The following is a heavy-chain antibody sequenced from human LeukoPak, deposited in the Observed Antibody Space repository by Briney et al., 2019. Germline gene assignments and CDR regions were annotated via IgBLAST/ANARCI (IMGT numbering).Heavy chain of an antibody. CDR3: ARDLTGAYCGGDCIPAQFDY. Sequence: VASVKVSCKASGYTFTSYGISWVRQAPGQGLEWMGWINAYNGNTNYAQKLQGRVTMTTDTSTSTAYMELRRLRSDDTAVYYCARDLTGAYCGGDCIPAQFDYWGQGTLVTVSS. CDR2: INAYNGNT. J-gene: IGHJ4*02. CDR1: GYTFTSYG. D-gene: IGHD2-21*02. V-gene: IGHV1-18*01.